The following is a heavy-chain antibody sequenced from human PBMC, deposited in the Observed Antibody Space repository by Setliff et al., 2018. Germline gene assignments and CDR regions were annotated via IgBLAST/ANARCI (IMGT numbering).Heavy chain of an antibody. V-gene: IGHV4-30-4*08. J-gene: IGHJ5*02. CDR3: ARVVDTAMVIFDP. CDR1: GGSISSGDYY. D-gene: IGHD5-18*01. CDR2: IYYSGST. Sequence: SETLSLTCTVSGGSISSGDYYWSWIRQPPGKGLEWIGYIYYSGSTYYNPSLKSRVTISVDTSKNQFSLKLSSVTAADTAVYYCARVVDTAMVIFDPWGQGTLVTAPQ.